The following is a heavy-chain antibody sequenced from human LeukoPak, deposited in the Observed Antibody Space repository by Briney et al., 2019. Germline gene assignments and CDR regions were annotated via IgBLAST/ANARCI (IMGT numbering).Heavy chain of an antibody. Sequence: GGSLRLSCVASGFTFRHYDMSWVRQAPGKGLEWVSSINTSGGSTYYADSLQGRFTISRDNSKNTLHLQMNNVRAEDTALYYCMKLPSMIIVIDTDFEYWGQGAQVTVSS. D-gene: IGHD2-21*01. CDR2: INTSGGST. CDR3: MKLPSMIIVIDTDFEY. J-gene: IGHJ4*02. CDR1: GFTFRHYD. V-gene: IGHV3-23*01.